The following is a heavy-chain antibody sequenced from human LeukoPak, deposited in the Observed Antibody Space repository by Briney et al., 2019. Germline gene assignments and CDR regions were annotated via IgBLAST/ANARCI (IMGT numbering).Heavy chain of an antibody. CDR2: INPNSGGT. CDR3: ARGGYSYGLPYYFDY. D-gene: IGHD5-18*01. CDR1: GYTFTSYG. Sequence: ASVKVSCKASGYTFTSYGISWVRQAPGQGLEWMGWINPNSGGTNYAQKFQGRVTMTRDTSISTAYMELSRLRSDDTAVYYCARGGYSYGLPYYFDYWGQGTLVTVSS. V-gene: IGHV1-2*02. J-gene: IGHJ4*02.